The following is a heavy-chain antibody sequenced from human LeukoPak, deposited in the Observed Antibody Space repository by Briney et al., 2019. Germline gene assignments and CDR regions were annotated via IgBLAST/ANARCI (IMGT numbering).Heavy chain of an antibody. CDR3: ARDLNWGAFDI. D-gene: IGHD7-27*01. J-gene: IGHJ3*02. CDR2: IIASGGTT. V-gene: IGHV3-23*01. Sequence: GGTLRLSCAASGFTFTNYGMNWVRHAPGKGLEWVSGIIASGGTTYTAGSVKGRFTISRDNSKNTLYLQMNSLRAEDTAVYYCARDLNWGAFDIRGQGTMVSVSS. CDR1: GFTFTNYG.